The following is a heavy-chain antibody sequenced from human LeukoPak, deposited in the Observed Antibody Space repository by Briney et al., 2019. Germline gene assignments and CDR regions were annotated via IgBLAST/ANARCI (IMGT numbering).Heavy chain of an antibody. D-gene: IGHD3-3*01. V-gene: IGHV4-30-2*01. CDR2: IYHSGST. CDR1: GDSISSGGYS. Sequence: SETLSLTCAVSGDSISSGGYSWSWIRQPPGKGLGWIGYIYHSGSTYYNPSPKSRVTISVDRSKNQFSLKLSSVTAADTAVYYCARGVERIFGVVNWFDPWGQGTPVTVSS. J-gene: IGHJ5*02. CDR3: ARGVERIFGVVNWFDP.